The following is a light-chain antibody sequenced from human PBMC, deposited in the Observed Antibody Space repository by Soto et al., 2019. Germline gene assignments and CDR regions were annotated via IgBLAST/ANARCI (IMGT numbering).Light chain of an antibody. J-gene: IGKJ1*01. Sequence: DIMMTLSTDSLAVSLGERATINCKSSQSVLYSSNDENDLGLYQQRPGHPPKLVIHWAATRETGVHDRFSGSGSGTDFILTITSLQAEDVAVYYCQQYYSTPTFGQGTRVDIK. CDR3: QQYYSTPT. CDR1: QSVLYSSNDEND. CDR2: WAA. V-gene: IGKV4-1*01.